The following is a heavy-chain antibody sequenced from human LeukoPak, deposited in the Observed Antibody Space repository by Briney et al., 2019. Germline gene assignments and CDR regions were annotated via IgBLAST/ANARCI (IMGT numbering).Heavy chain of an antibody. CDR3: ARGRDGYNPIFDY. CDR1: GFTFSSYS. CDR2: IYSDGST. V-gene: IGHV3-53*01. Sequence: GGSLRLSCAASGFTFSSYSMNWVRQAPGKGLEWVSVIYSDGSTYYADSVKGRFTISRDNSMNTVYLQMKSLRAEDTAVYYCARGRDGYNPIFDYWGQGTLVTVSS. D-gene: IGHD5-24*01. J-gene: IGHJ4*02.